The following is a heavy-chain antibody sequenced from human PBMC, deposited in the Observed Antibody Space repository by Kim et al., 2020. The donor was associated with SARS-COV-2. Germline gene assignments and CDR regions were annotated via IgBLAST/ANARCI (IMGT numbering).Heavy chain of an antibody. CDR3: ARSCGGDCFSNYFDN. CDR2: IDPDSDGT. CDR1: GYPFIGNY. J-gene: IGHJ4*02. D-gene: IGHD2-21*02. Sequence: ASVKVSCKASGYPFIGNYLHWVRQAPGQGLEYMGRIDPDSDGTYYAPKFQGRVTMTRDTSISTAYMELRRLTSDDTAVYYCARSCGGDCFSNYFDNWGQGTLVTVSS. V-gene: IGHV1-2*06.